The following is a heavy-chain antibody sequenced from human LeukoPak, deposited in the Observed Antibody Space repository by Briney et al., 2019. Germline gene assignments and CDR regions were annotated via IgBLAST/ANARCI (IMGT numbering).Heavy chain of an antibody. CDR2: ISWNSGTI. J-gene: IGHJ4*02. D-gene: IGHD3-10*01. CDR3: AKDSSYDSGSNGFDY. Sequence: GGSLRLSCAASGFTFSSYWMSWVRHAPGKGLEWVSGISWNSGTIGYVDSVKGRFTISRDNAKNSLYLQMNSLRAEDTALYYCAKDSSYDSGSNGFDYWGQGTLVTVSS. CDR1: GFTFSSYW. V-gene: IGHV3-9*01.